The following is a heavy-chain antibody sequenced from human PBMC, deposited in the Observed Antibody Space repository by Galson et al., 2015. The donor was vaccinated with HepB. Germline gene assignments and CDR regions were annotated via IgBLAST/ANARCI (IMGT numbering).Heavy chain of an antibody. Sequence: TLSLTCTVSGGSISSGGYYWSWIRQHPGKGLEWIGYIYYSGSTYYNPSLKSRVTISVDTSKNQFSLKLSSVTAADTAVYYCAIWEMATKTLVDYWGQGTLVTVSS. CDR3: AIWEMATKTLVDY. D-gene: IGHD5-24*01. V-gene: IGHV4-31*03. CDR1: GGSISSGGYY. J-gene: IGHJ4*02. CDR2: IYYSGST.